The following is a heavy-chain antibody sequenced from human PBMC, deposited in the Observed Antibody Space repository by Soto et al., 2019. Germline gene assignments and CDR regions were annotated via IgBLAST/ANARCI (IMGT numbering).Heavy chain of an antibody. J-gene: IGHJ4*02. CDR1: GFTFGDYA. CDR2: IRSKAYGGTT. V-gene: IGHV3-49*03. D-gene: IGHD3-10*01. CDR3: TRDIDYYGSGVNTPTDY. Sequence: GGSLRLSCTASGFTFGDYAMSWFRQAPGKGLEWVGFIRSKAYGGTTGYAASVKGRFTISRDDSKSIAYLQMNSLKTEDTAVYYCTRDIDYYGSGVNTPTDYWGQGTLVTVSS.